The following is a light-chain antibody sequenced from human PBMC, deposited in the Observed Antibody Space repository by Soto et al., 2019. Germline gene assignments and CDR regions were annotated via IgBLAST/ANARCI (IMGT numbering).Light chain of an antibody. CDR1: RSVSSDY. CDR2: GAS. Sequence: EIVLTQSPGTLSLSPGERPTLSCRASRSVSSDYLAWYQQKPGQAHSLLIHGASNMATGIPDRFSGSGSGTDFTLTISVLESEDFAVYYCHQRRQWPLTFGGGTKVDIK. CDR3: HQRRQWPLT. J-gene: IGKJ4*01. V-gene: IGKV3D-20*02.